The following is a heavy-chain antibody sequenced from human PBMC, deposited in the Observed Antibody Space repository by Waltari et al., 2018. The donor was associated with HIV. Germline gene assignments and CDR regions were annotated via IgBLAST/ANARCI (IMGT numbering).Heavy chain of an antibody. V-gene: IGHV3-23*01. D-gene: IGHD6-13*01. CDR3: VKEHQYSHSWYSYYGMDV. Sequence: EVQVLESGGALVQPGGSLRLSCAASGFTYSNYGLSWVRQAPGRGLDVVSTVRGSGGSTCYADAVKRRFTVSRDNSKNTLYLQMNSLRAEDTAVYFCVKEHQYSHSWYSYYGMDVWGQGTTVTVSS. CDR2: VRGSGGST. CDR1: GFTYSNYG. J-gene: IGHJ6*02.